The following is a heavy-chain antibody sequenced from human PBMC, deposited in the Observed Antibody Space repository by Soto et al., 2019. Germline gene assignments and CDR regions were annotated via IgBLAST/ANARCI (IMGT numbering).Heavy chain of an antibody. J-gene: IGHJ4*02. D-gene: IGHD2-2*01. CDR2: ISWNSGSI. V-gene: IGHV3-9*01. CDR3: AKDKYCSSTSCYVGGVTTDYGYFDY. Sequence: EVQLVESGGGLVQTGRSLRLSCAASGFTFDDYAMHWVRQAPGKGLEWVSGISWNSGSIGYADSVKGRFTISRDNAKNSLYLQMNSLRAEDTALYYCAKDKYCSSTSCYVGGVTTDYGYFDYWGQGTLVTVSS. CDR1: GFTFDDYA.